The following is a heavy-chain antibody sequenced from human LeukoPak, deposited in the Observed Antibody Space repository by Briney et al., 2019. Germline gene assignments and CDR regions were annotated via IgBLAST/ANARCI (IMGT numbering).Heavy chain of an antibody. CDR2: ISSSSSYI. Sequence: PGGSLRLSCSASGFTFSSYSMNWVRQAPGKGLEWVSSISSSSSYIYYADSVKGRLTISRDNAKNSLYLQMNSLRAEDTAVYYCARERRYYDSSGRRSWDYFDYWGQGTLVTVSS. CDR3: ARERRYYDSSGRRSWDYFDY. D-gene: IGHD3-22*01. J-gene: IGHJ4*02. CDR1: GFTFSSYS. V-gene: IGHV3-21*01.